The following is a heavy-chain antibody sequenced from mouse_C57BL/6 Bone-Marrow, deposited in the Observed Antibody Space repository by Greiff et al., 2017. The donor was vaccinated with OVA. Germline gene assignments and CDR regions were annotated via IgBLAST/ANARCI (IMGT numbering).Heavy chain of an antibody. D-gene: IGHD2-4*01. CDR2: IYPGDGDT. V-gene: IGHV1-82*01. CDR1: GYAFSSSW. CDR3: ARSGYDYAFAY. J-gene: IGHJ3*01. Sequence: QVQLQQSGPELVKPGASVKISCKASGYAFSSSWMNWVKQRPGKGLEWIGRIYPGDGDTNYNGKFKGKATLTAYKSSSTAYMQLSSLTSEDSAVYFCARSGYDYAFAYWGQGTLVTVSA.